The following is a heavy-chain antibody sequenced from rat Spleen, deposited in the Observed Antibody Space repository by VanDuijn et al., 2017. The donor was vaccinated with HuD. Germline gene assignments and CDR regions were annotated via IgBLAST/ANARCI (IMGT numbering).Heavy chain of an antibody. CDR2: ISYDGGST. Sequence: EVQLVESGGGLVQPGRSMKLSCAASGFTFSAYGMAWVLQAPTKGLEWVASISYDGGSTYYRDSVKGRFTISRDNAKSTLFLQMDRLRSEDTATYYCARHRTYYYSSQSGVMDAWGQGASVTVSS. D-gene: IGHD1-2*01. CDR1: GFTFSAYG. J-gene: IGHJ4*01. V-gene: IGHV5-7*01. CDR3: ARHRTYYYSSQSGVMDA.